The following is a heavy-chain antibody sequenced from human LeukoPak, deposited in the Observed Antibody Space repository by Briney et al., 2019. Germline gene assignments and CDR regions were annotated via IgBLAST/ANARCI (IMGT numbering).Heavy chain of an antibody. V-gene: IGHV4-34*01. J-gene: IGHJ6*04. CDR2: INHSGST. CDR1: GGSFSGYY. D-gene: IGHD2-2*01. CDR3: ARHPLRPAYCSSTSCSIQGYYRMDV. Sequence: SETLSLTCAVYGGSFSGYYWSWIRQPPGKGLEWMGEINHSGSTNYNPSLKSRVTISVDTSKNQFSLKLSSVTAADTAVYYCARHPLRPAYCSSTSCSIQGYYRMDVWAKGPRSPSPQ.